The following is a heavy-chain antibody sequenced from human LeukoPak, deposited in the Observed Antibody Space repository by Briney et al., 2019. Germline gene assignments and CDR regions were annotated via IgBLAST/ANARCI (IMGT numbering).Heavy chain of an antibody. Sequence: GASVKVSCKASGYTFTSYDINWVRQATGQGLEWMGWMSPNSGDTGYAQKFQGRVTMTRNTSISTAYMELSSLISEDTAVYYCARGPPYNSTLGHWGQETLLIVSS. CDR2: MSPNSGDT. V-gene: IGHV1-8*01. CDR3: ARGPPYNSTLGH. CDR1: GYTFTSYD. D-gene: IGHD6-13*01. J-gene: IGHJ4*02.